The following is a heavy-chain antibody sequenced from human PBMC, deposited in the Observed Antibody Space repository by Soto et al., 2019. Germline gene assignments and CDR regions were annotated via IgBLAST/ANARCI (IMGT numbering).Heavy chain of an antibody. CDR3: ARGRFQESSYYYYYTYV. CDR1: GGSFSGYY. V-gene: IGHV4-34*01. Sequence: QVQLQQWGAGLLKPSETLSLTCAVYGGSFSGYYWSWIRQPPGKGLEWIGEINHSGSTNYNPSLKSRVTISVDTSKKQFSLKLSSVTGADTAVYYCARGRFQESSYYYYYTYVRGKGTTVTVSS. J-gene: IGHJ6*03. D-gene: IGHD3-3*01. CDR2: INHSGST.